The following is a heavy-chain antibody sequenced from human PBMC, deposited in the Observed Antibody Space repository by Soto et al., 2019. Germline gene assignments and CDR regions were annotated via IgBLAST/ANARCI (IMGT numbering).Heavy chain of an antibody. CDR1: GASISNSDYY. D-gene: IGHD2-15*01. V-gene: IGHV4-39*02. J-gene: IGHJ3*01. CDR3: ATEAAHHDAFDV. Sequence: QLHLQESGPGLVKPSETLSLTCGVSGASISNSDYYWVWIRQPPGQGLEWMATVHFRGKTYYNVSLKTRLTISLDPSKNLFSLRLTSLTAADTAVYYCATEAAHHDAFDVWGRGTRVTVSS. CDR2: VHFRGKT.